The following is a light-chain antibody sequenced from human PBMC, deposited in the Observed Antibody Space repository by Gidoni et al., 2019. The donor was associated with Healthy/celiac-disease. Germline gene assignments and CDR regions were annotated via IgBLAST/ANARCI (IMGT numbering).Light chain of an antibody. J-gene: IGKJ5*01. V-gene: IGKV3-11*01. CDR2: DAA. CDR1: QSVSSY. Sequence: EIVLTQSPATLSLSPGERATLSCRASQSVSSYLAWYQQKPGQAPRLLIYDAANRATVIPARFSGSGSVTDFTLTNSSLEPEDFAVYYCQQRSNWLITFGQXTRLEIK. CDR3: QQRSNWLIT.